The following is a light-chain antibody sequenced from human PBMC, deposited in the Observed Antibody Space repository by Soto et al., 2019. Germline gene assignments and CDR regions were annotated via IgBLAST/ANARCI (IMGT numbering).Light chain of an antibody. V-gene: IGKV1-9*01. CDR1: QGISSH. CDR2: ATS. Sequence: DIQLTQSPSFLSASVGDRVTITCRASQGISSHLAWYQQKPGTAPKLLIYATSTLQSGVPSRFSGSGSGTDFTLTISSLQPEDFATYYCQHLNSFPLTFGGGTKVEIK. J-gene: IGKJ4*01. CDR3: QHLNSFPLT.